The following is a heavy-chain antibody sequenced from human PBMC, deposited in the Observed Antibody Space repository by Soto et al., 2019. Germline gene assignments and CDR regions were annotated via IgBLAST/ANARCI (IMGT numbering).Heavy chain of an antibody. CDR2: ISCGGSNK. CDR1: GFTFRSYG. D-gene: IGHD6-19*01. Sequence: PGGSLRLSWAASGFTFRSYGMHWVRKAPGKGLEWVAAISCGGSNKYYADSVKGRFTISRDNSKNTLYLQMNSLRAEDTAVYYCAKDPGWYFYNWFDPWGQGTLVTVSS. J-gene: IGHJ5*02. V-gene: IGHV3-30*18. CDR3: AKDPGWYFYNWFDP.